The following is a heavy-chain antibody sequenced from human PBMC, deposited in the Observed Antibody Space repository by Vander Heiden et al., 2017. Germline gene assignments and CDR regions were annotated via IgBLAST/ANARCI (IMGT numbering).Heavy chain of an antibody. D-gene: IGHD2-8*01. CDR1: GYTFTCYG. CDR2: IRAYNGNT. J-gene: IGHJ4*02. Sequence: QVQLVQSAAEVKKPGASVTVSCQASGYTFTCYGIRWVRQAPGQGLEWMGWIRAYNGNTNYAQKLQGRVTMTTDKAKSTAYRELRSLRADETAVDYCASSTKPTSPFDYWGQGTLVTVS. V-gene: IGHV1-18*01. CDR3: ASSTKPTSPFDY.